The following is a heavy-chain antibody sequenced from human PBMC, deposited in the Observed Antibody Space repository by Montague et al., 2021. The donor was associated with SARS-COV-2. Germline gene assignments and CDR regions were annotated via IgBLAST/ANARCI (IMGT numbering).Heavy chain of an antibody. V-gene: IGHV4-39*02. CDR3: ARERYSFSLTRGSTWFDP. CDR2: IYYSGST. J-gene: IGHJ5*02. Sequence: SETLSFTCTVSGGSISSSSYYWGWIRQPPGKGLEWIGSIYYSGSTYYNPSLKSRVTISVDTSKNQFSLKLSSVTAADTAVYYCARERYSFSLTRGSTWFDPWGQGTLVTVSS. D-gene: IGHD3-9*01. CDR1: GGSISSSSYY.